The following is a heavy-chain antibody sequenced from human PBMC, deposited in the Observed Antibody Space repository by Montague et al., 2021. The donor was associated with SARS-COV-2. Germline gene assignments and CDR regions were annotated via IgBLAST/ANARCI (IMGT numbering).Heavy chain of an antibody. J-gene: IGHJ5*01. CDR1: GFSLTTDGMC. CDR2: IDWDDDK. Sequence: PALVKPTQTLTLTCTFSGFSLTTDGMCVSWVRQPPGKALEWLARIDWDDDKYYSTSLKTRLTISKDTSKNQVVLRMTNMDPADTATYYCARNGVEPRGSGRYYSGNWLDYWGQGTLVTVSS. V-gene: IGHV2-70*11. D-gene: IGHD3-10*01. CDR3: ARNGVEPRGSGRYYSGNWLDY.